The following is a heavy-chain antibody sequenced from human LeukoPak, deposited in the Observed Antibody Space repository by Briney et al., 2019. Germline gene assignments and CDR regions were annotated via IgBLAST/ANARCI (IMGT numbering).Heavy chain of an antibody. CDR1: GFTFSSYG. J-gene: IGHJ4*02. Sequence: PGGSLRLSCAASGFTFSSYGMHWVRQAPGKGLEWVAVIWYDGSNKYYADSVKGRFTIPRDNSKNTLYLQVNSLRAEDTAVYYCAKEAVDYYDSSGYYPFDYWGQGTLVTVSS. D-gene: IGHD3-22*01. CDR3: AKEAVDYYDSSGYYPFDY. CDR2: IWYDGSNK. V-gene: IGHV3-33*06.